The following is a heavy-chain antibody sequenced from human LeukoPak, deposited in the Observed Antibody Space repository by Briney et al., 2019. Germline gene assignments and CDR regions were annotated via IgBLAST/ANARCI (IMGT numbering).Heavy chain of an antibody. CDR1: GFTFSSYS. D-gene: IGHD3-3*01. CDR2: ISSSSSTI. J-gene: IGHJ4*02. CDR3: ARSARLMKGVVEVTALDD. V-gene: IGHV3-48*01. Sequence: GGSLRLSCAASGFTFSSYSMNWVRQAPGKGLEWVSYISSSSSTIYYADSVKGRFTISRDNAKNSLYLQMNSLRAEDTAVYYCARSARLMKGVVEVTALDDWGQGTLVTVSS.